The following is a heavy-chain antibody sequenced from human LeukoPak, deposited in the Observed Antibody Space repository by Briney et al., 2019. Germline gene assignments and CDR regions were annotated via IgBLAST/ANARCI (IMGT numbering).Heavy chain of an antibody. CDR2: INPSGGST. CDR1: GYTFTSYY. J-gene: IGHJ4*02. V-gene: IGHV1-46*01. CDR3: ARILSAYGDSDY. Sequence: ASVKVSCKASGYTFTSYYMHWVRQAPGQGLDWMGIINPSGGSTSYAQKFQGRVTMTRDTSTSTVYMELSSLRSEDTAVYYCARILSAYGDSDYWGQGTLVTVSS. D-gene: IGHD4-17*01.